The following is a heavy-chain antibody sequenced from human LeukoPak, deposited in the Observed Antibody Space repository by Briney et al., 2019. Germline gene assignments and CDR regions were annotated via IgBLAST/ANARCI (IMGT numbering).Heavy chain of an antibody. J-gene: IGHJ4*02. CDR3: VRDIGSYPPEK. V-gene: IGHV3-53*01. Sequence: GGSLRLSCAASGFAVSSTYMSWVRQAPGKGLEWVSLMYSHGLTSYGDSVRGRFTISRDTSKNTLHLQMNSLRAEDTAIYYCVRDIGSYPPEKWGQGTLVTVSS. CDR2: MYSHGLT. D-gene: IGHD3-10*01. CDR1: GFAVSSTY.